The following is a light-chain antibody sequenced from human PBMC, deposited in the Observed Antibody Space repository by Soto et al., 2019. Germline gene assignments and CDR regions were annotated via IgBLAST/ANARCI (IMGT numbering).Light chain of an antibody. J-gene: IGKJ4*01. CDR1: QGINNH. CDR2: AAF. CDR3: LQHDGYPLT. Sequence: DIQMTQSPSAMSASVGDRVTITCRASQGINNHLAWFQQQPGKVPKRLIYAAFTLQSGVPSRFSGSGSGTEFTLTISSLQPEDFATYYCLQHDGYPLTFGGGTKVEIK. V-gene: IGKV1-17*03.